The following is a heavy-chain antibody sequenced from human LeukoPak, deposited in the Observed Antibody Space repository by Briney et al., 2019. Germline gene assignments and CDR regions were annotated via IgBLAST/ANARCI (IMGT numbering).Heavy chain of an antibody. V-gene: IGHV4-4*07. D-gene: IGHD3-16*02. CDR2: IYTSGST. CDR1: GGSISSYY. CDR3: ARGEAFGGVIAFDY. J-gene: IGHJ4*02. Sequence: SETLSLTCTVSGGSISSYYWSWIRRPAGKGLEWIGRIYTSGSTNYNPSLKSRVTISVDKSKNRFSLKLSSVTAADTAVYYCARGEAFGGVIAFDYWGQGTLVTVSS.